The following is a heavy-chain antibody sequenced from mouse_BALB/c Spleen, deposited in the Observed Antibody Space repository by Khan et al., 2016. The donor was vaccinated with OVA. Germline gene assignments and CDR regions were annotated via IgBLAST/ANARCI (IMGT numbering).Heavy chain of an antibody. CDR2: IYYSGTV. CDR3: ARDYGSLYWYFDV. V-gene: IGHV3-5*02. D-gene: IGHD1-1*01. Sequence: EVQLVESGPGLVKPSQTVSLTCTVTGISITSGNYRWSWLRQFPGNKLEWIGNIYYSGTVTYHPSTTSRTTITRDTSKNQFFLEMNSLTAEDTATYYCARDYGSLYWYFDVWGAGTTVTVSS. CDR1: GISITSGNYR. J-gene: IGHJ1*01.